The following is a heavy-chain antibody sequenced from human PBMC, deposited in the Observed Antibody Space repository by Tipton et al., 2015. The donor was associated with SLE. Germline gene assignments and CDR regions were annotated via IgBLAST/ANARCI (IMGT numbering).Heavy chain of an antibody. D-gene: IGHD4-23*01. V-gene: IGHV4-4*07. Sequence: GLVKPSQTLSLTCSVSGDSMNNYYWSWIRQPAGMPLEWIGRIYKTGITNYNPSLKGRLSMSVDTSKKQVSLELGSVTAADTAVYYCARGQTTVEVVVAPPHFDYWGQGTLVTVSS. CDR2: IYKTGIT. CDR1: GDSMNNYY. J-gene: IGHJ4*02. CDR3: ARGQTTVEVVVAPPHFDY.